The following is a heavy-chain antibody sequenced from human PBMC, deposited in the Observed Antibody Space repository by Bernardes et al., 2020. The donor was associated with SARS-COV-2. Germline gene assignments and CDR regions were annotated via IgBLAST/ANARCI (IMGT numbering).Heavy chain of an antibody. J-gene: IGHJ4*02. V-gene: IGHV1-24*01. Sequence: AAVKVSCKVSGNSLTAASIYWVRQAPGKGLEWMGSFDPQYGDPIYAQKFQGRITMTEDTSTDTAYMELSGLRSEDTAVYYCATDSISGIVIMAWVYWGQGTLVPVSS. CDR1: GNSLTAAS. CDR3: ATDSISGIVIMAWVY. D-gene: IGHD3-3*01. CDR2: FDPQYGDP.